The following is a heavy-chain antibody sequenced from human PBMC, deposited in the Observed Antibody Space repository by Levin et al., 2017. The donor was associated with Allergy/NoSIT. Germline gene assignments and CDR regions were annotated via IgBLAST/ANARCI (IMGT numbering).Heavy chain of an antibody. J-gene: IGHJ4*02. CDR2: ISWDSGTL. D-gene: IGHD3-22*01. CDR3: AKDNGAYYDSSGYYSDY. CDR1: GFKFDDHA. Sequence: GGSLRLSCAASGFKFDDHAIHWIRQRPGKGLEWVSGISWDSGTLGYADSVRDRFTISRDNAKNSLYLQMNSLKTDDTALHFCAKDNGAYYDSSGYYSDYWGRGTQVTVSS. V-gene: IGHV3-9*01.